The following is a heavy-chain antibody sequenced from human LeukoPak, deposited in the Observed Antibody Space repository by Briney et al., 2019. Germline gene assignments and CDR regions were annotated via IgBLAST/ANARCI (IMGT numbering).Heavy chain of an antibody. Sequence: PETLSLTPTLSLGSTTSDYWSSVRQPAQKGQARIPQIFPSGSTNYNTSLKSRVTMSVDTSKNQFSLKLSSVTAADTAVYYCARWRDYYDSSGTYPAFDYWGQGTLVTVSS. D-gene: IGHD3-22*01. CDR3: ARWRDYYDSSGTYPAFDY. CDR2: IFPSGST. J-gene: IGHJ4*02. V-gene: IGHV4-4*07. CDR1: LGSTTSDY.